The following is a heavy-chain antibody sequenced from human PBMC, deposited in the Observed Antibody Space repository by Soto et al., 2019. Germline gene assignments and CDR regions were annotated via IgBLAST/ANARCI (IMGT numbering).Heavy chain of an antibody. CDR3: ARTTSSSWYPESLSNFDY. J-gene: IGHJ4*02. D-gene: IGHD6-13*01. Sequence: SPTLSLTCAISGDSVSSNSAAWNWIRQSPSRGLEWLGRTYYRSKWYNDYAVSVKSRITINPDTSKNQFSLQLNSVTPEDTAVYYCARTTSSSWYPESLSNFDYWGQGTLVTVSS. CDR1: GDSVSSNSAA. V-gene: IGHV6-1*01. CDR2: TYYRSKWYN.